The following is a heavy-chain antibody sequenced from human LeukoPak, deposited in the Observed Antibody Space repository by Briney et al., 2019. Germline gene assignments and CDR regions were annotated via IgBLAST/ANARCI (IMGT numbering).Heavy chain of an antibody. D-gene: IGHD3-22*01. J-gene: IGHJ3*02. V-gene: IGHV4-34*01. CDR3: ARGIVVVITPHDAFDI. CDR2: INHSGST. CDR1: GGSFSGYY. Sequence: SETLSLTCAVYGGSFSGYYWRWIRQPPGKGLEWIGEINHSGSTNYNPSLKSRVTISVDTSKNQFSLKLSSVTAADTAVYYCARGIVVVITPHDAFDIWGQGTMVTVSS.